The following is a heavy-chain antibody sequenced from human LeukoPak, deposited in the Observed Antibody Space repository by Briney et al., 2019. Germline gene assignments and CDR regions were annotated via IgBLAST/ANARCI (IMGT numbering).Heavy chain of an antibody. Sequence: GGSLRLSCAASGFTFSSYAMSWVRQAPGKGLEWVSGISGSGSSTFYADSVRGRSTISRDNSKNTLYLQMNSLRAEDTAVYYCAKDQYCTSTSCYVGYWGQETLVTVSS. J-gene: IGHJ4*02. CDR2: ISGSGSST. V-gene: IGHV3-23*01. D-gene: IGHD2-2*01. CDR3: AKDQYCTSTSCYVGY. CDR1: GFTFSSYA.